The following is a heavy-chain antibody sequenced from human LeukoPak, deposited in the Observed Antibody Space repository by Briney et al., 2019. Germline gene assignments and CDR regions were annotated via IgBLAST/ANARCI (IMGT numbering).Heavy chain of an antibody. V-gene: IGHV3-7*01. CDR3: ARVSSFGEDYYYYMDV. D-gene: IGHD3-10*01. CDR1: GFTFSSYW. CDR2: IKQDGSEK. Sequence: GGSLRLSCAASGFTFSSYWMSWVRQAPGKGLEWVANIKQDGSEKYYVDSVKGRFTISRDNAKNSLYLQMNSLRAEDMAVYYCARVSSFGEDYYYYMDVWGKGTTVTVSS. J-gene: IGHJ6*03.